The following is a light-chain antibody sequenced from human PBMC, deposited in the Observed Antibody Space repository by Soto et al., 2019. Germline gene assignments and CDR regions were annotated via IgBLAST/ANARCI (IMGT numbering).Light chain of an antibody. CDR1: QSVSNW. V-gene: IGKV1-5*01. CDR2: DVS. Sequence: DIQMTQSPSTLSASVGERVTITCRASQSVSNWLAWYQQKPGKAPKLLIYDVSSLESGVPSRFSGSGSGTEFTLTISSLQPDDSATYYCQHYNTYTWTFGLGTKVDIK. CDR3: QHYNTYTWT. J-gene: IGKJ1*01.